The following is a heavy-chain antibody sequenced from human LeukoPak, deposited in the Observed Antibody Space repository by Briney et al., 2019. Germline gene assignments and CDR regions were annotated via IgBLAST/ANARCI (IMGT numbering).Heavy chain of an antibody. J-gene: IGHJ4*02. D-gene: IGHD2-8*01. CDR1: GFSFSSYW. Sequence: GGSLRLSCAPSGFSFSSYWMAWVRQAPGKGLEWVGNIKQDGSEQYYVDSLQGRFTISRDNDKNSLYLQMNSLRVEDTAVYYCARGLSYCSNGICPFDYWGQGTLVTVSS. CDR2: IKQDGSEQ. V-gene: IGHV3-7*01. CDR3: ARGLSYCSNGICPFDY.